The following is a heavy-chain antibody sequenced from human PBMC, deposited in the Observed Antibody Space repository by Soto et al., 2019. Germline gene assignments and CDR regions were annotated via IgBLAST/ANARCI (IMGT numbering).Heavy chain of an antibody. CDR1: GYTFTSYD. Sequence: GASVKVSCKASGYTFTSYDINWVRQATGQGLEWMGWMNPNSGNTGYAQKFQGRVTMTRNTSISTAYMELSSLRSEDTAVYYCARGGGPYDFWSGYPQGMDVWGQGTTVTVS. J-gene: IGHJ6*02. V-gene: IGHV1-8*01. CDR3: ARGGGPYDFWSGYPQGMDV. D-gene: IGHD3-3*01. CDR2: MNPNSGNT.